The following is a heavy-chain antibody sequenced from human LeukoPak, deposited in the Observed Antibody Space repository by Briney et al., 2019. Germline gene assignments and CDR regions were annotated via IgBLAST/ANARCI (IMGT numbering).Heavy chain of an antibody. CDR3: ARDLSQQWTGELSPYYYYYMDV. V-gene: IGHV1-46*01. Sequence: GASVKVSCKASGYTFTSYYMHWVRQAPGQGLEWMGIINPSGGSTSYAQKFQGRVTMTRDMSTSTVYMELGSLRSEDTAVYYCARDLSQQWTGELSPYYYYYMDVWGKGTTVTVSS. J-gene: IGHJ6*03. CDR2: INPSGGST. CDR1: GYTFTSYY. D-gene: IGHD3-16*02.